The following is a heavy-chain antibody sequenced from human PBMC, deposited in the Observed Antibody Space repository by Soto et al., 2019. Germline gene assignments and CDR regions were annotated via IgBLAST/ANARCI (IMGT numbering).Heavy chain of an antibody. D-gene: IGHD3-22*01. Sequence: QVQLQESGPGLVKPSQTLSLTCTVSGGSISSGNYYWSWIRQHPGKGLEWIGYIFYSGSTYYNPSLKSRVTLSVDTSKNQFSLKLSSVTAADTAVYYCAKYNNSGSHAFDTWGQGTMVTVSS. V-gene: IGHV4-31*03. J-gene: IGHJ3*02. CDR1: GGSISSGNYY. CDR3: AKYNNSGSHAFDT. CDR2: IFYSGST.